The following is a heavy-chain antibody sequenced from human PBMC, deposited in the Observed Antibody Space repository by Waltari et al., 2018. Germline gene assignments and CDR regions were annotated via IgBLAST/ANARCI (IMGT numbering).Heavy chain of an antibody. J-gene: IGHJ4*02. CDR1: GYTFTSYG. D-gene: IGHD3-10*01. CDR2: ISAYQENT. CDR3: VRDRYYGSGFSYFDY. V-gene: IGHV1-18*01. Sequence: QIQLVQSAAEVKKPGASVKVSCKASGYTFTSYGFSGVRQAPGQGLEWMGWISAYQENTKYAQKFQGRVTMTTDTSTTTAYMELRGLKTDDTATYYCVRDRYYGSGFSYFDYWGQGTLVIVSS.